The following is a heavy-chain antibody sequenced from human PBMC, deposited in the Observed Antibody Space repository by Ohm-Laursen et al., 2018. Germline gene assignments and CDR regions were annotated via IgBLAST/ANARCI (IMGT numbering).Heavy chain of an antibody. D-gene: IGHD6-19*01. J-gene: IGHJ4*02. Sequence: SLRLSCTASGFTFSNYAISWVRQAPGKGLEWVSAISAIGGTTYYADSVKGRFTISRDNSKNTLYLQMNSLRAEDTGVYYCAKSTSGSGWPFDYWGQGTLVTVSS. V-gene: IGHV3-23*01. CDR2: ISAIGGTT. CDR3: AKSTSGSGWPFDY. CDR1: GFTFSNYA.